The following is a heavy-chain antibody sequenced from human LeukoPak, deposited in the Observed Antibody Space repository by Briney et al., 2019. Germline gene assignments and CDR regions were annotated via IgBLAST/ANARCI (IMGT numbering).Heavy chain of an antibody. CDR1: GGIFISYV. D-gene: IGHD6-13*01. CDR3: ARDPPAAAGTDYFDY. J-gene: IGHJ4*02. V-gene: IGHV1-69*01. Sequence: ASVNVSCKASGGIFISYVISWVRQAAGQGLEWMGGIIPIFGTANYAQKFQGRVTITPDESTSTAYMELSSLRSEDTAVYYCARDPPAAAGTDYFDYWGQGTLVTVSS. CDR2: IIPIFGTA.